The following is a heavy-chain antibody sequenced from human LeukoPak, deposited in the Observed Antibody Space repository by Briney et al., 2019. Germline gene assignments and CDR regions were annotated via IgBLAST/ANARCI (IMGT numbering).Heavy chain of an antibody. Sequence: GGSLRLSCAASGFTFSGYWMSWVRQTPGKGLEWVANIKQDGSEKYYVDSVKGRFTISRDNAKNSLYLQMNSLRAEDTALYYCARVWTDSGSYYDDRGAFDYWGQGTLVTVSS. V-gene: IGHV3-7*03. CDR1: GFTFSGYW. J-gene: IGHJ4*02. CDR3: ARVWTDSGSYYDDRGAFDY. CDR2: IKQDGSEK. D-gene: IGHD1-26*01.